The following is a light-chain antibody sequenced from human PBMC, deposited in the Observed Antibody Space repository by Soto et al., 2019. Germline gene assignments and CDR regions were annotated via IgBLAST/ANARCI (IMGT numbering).Light chain of an antibody. CDR3: ETWDNNILV. Sequence: QSVLTQSSSASASLGSSVKLTCTLSSGHSSYIIAWHQQQPGKAPRYLMKLEVSGGYNKGSGVPDRFSGSSSGADRYLTISNLQFEDEADYYCETWDNNILVFGGGTKLTVL. V-gene: IGLV4-60*02. CDR1: SGHSSYI. J-gene: IGLJ2*01. CDR2: LEVSGGY.